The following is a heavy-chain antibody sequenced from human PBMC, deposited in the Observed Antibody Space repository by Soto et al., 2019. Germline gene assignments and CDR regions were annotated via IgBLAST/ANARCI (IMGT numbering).Heavy chain of an antibody. CDR1: GFTFSSYW. V-gene: IGHV3-7*03. CDR3: ARHHSFCTSSTCYFDY. J-gene: IGHJ4*02. CDR2: INEHGSET. D-gene: IGHD2-2*01. Sequence: GGSLRLSCAASGFTFSSYWMTWVRQAPGKGLEWVANINEHGSETFYADSVKGRFTISRDNAENSLFVQMNSLRGEDTAIYYCARHHSFCTSSTCYFDYWGQGALVTVSS.